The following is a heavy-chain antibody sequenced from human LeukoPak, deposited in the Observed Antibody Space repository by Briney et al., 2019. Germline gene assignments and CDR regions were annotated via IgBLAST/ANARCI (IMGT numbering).Heavy chain of an antibody. V-gene: IGHV3-30*02. D-gene: IGHD3-22*01. J-gene: IGHJ6*03. CDR2: IRHDGGNK. CDR3: ASRNYDSSAYYSDYYYYFMDV. CDR1: GFTFSSYR. Sequence: GGSLRLSCAASGFTFSSYRMNWVRQAPGKGLEWVAFIRHDGGNKYYADSVKGRFTISRDNSKNTMYLQMNSLRAEDTAVYYCASRNYDSSAYYSDYYYYFMDVWGKGTTVTISS.